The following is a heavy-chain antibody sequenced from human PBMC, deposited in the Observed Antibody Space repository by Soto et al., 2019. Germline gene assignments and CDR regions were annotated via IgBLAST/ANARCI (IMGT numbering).Heavy chain of an antibody. CDR2: IYYSGST. CDR3: AREGGWFGEANPYYYYYYMDV. Sequence: SETLSLTCTVSGGSISSYYWSWIRQPPGKGLEWIGYIYYSGSTNYNPSLKSRVTISVDTSKNQFSLKLSSVTAADTAVYYCAREGGWFGEANPYYYYYYMDVWGKGTTVTVSS. CDR1: GGSISSYY. V-gene: IGHV4-59*01. D-gene: IGHD3-10*01. J-gene: IGHJ6*03.